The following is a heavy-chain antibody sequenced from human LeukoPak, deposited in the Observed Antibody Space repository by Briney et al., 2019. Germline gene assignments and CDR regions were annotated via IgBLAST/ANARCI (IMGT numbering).Heavy chain of an antibody. J-gene: IGHJ6*03. V-gene: IGHV4-59*01. CDR1: GGSISNYF. D-gene: IGHD2-15*01. Sequence: SETLSLTCTVSGGSISNYFWSWIRQPPGKGLECIGYIYSSDSTNCNPSLKSRVTVSVDTSKNQFSLKLSSVTAADTAVYYCARFPGSAEYRHYYYMDVWGKGTTVTVSS. CDR3: ARFPGSAEYRHYYYMDV. CDR2: IYSSDST.